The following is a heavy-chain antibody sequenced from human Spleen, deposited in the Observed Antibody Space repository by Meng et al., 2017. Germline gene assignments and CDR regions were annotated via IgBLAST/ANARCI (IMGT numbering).Heavy chain of an antibody. CDR1: GGSISSGSYY. CDR3: ARGGHLNYDILTGYYNEPFDY. CDR2: IYTSGST. Sequence: LRLSCTVSGGSISSGSYYWSWIRQPAGKGLEWIGRIYTSGSTNYNPSLKSRVTISVDTSKNQFSLKLSSVTAADTAVYYCARGGHLNYDILTGYYNEPFDYWGQGTLVTVSS. D-gene: IGHD3-9*01. J-gene: IGHJ4*02. V-gene: IGHV4-61*02.